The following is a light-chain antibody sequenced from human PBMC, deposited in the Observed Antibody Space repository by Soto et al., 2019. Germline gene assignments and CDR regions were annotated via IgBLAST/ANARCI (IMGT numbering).Light chain of an antibody. V-gene: IGLV1-40*01. J-gene: IGLJ2*01. CDR3: QSYDSSLSGSV. CDR2: GNS. CDR1: SSNIGAGYV. Sequence: QSVRTQPPSVSRAPGQRVTISCTGSSSNIGAGYVVHWYQQLPGTAPKLLIYGNSNRPSGVPDRFSGSKSGTSASLAITGLQAEDEAYYYCQSYDSSLSGSVFGGGTKLTIL.